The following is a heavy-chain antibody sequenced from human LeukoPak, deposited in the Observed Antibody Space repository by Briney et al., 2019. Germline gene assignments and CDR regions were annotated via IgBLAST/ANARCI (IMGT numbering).Heavy chain of an antibody. J-gene: IGHJ4*02. V-gene: IGHV3-7*03. CDR1: GFTFSRYW. D-gene: IGHD3-22*01. CDR3: ASSGYYYVPDY. Sequence: GGSLRLSCAASGFTFSRYWMSWVRQVPRKGLEWVANIKQDGGEIYYVDSVKGRFTISRDNAKSSLYLQMNSLRAGDTAVYYCASSGYYYVPDYWGQGTLVTVSS. CDR2: IKQDGGEI.